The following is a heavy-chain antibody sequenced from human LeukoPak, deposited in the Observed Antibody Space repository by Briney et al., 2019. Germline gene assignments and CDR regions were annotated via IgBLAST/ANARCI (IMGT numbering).Heavy chain of an antibody. CDR3: ARDPPDIVVVPAARLWFDP. CDR1: GFTFSDYY. Sequence: GGSMTLSSAASGFTFSDYYMSWIRQAPGKGLEWVSYISSSGSTIYYADSVKGRFTISRDNAKSPLYLQMNSLRAEDTAVYYCARDPPDIVVVPAARLWFDPWGQGTLVTVSS. J-gene: IGHJ5*02. V-gene: IGHV3-11*04. CDR2: ISSSGSTI. D-gene: IGHD2-2*01.